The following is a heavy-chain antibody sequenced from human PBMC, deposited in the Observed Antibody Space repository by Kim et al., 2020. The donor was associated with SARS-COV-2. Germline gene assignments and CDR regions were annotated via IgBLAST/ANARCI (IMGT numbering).Heavy chain of an antibody. CDR3: ARDHPVTIAAAGLNWFDP. J-gene: IGHJ5*02. V-gene: IGHV4-4*02. CDR2: IYHSGST. CDR1: GGSISSSNW. D-gene: IGHD6-13*01. Sequence: SETLSLTCAVSGGSISSSNWWSWVRQPPGKGLEWIGEIYHSGSTNYNPSLKSRVTISVDKSKNQFSLKLSSVTAADTAVYYCARDHPVTIAAAGLNWFDPWGQGTLVTVSS.